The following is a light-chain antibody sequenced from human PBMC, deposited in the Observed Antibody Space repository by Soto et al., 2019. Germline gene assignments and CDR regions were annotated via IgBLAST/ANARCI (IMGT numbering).Light chain of an antibody. CDR2: GAS. Sequence: IVMTQYPATLSLSPGERATLSCRASQSVSSNLAWYQQKPGQAPRLLIYGASTRATGIPARFSGSGSGTEFTLTISSLQSEDFAVYYGQQYNNWPGTFGQGTKVDIK. J-gene: IGKJ1*01. CDR3: QQYNNWPGT. V-gene: IGKV3-15*01. CDR1: QSVSSN.